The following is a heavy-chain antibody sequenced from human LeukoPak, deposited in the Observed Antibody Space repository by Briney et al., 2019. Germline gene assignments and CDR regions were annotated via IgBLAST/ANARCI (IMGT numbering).Heavy chain of an antibody. CDR2: ISAYNGNT. D-gene: IGHD6-13*01. V-gene: IGHV1-18*01. CDR1: GYTFTSYG. CDR3: ARDGGSSSWYLGITHRYYFDY. Sequence: EASVKVSCKSSGYTFTSYGISWVRQAPGQGREWMGWISAYNGNTNYAQKLQGRVTMTTDTSTSTAYMELRSLRSDDTAVYYCARDGGSSSWYLGITHRYYFDYWGQGTLVTVSS. J-gene: IGHJ4*02.